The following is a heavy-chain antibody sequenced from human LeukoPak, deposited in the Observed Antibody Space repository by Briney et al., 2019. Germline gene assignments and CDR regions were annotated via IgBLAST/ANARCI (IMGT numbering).Heavy chain of an antibody. CDR2: ISAYNGNT. CDR3: ARDRLLLDYYDSSGSRHDAFDI. D-gene: IGHD3-22*01. Sequence: GASVKVSCKASGYTFTSYGISWVRQAPGQGLEWMGWISAYNGNTNYAQKLQGRVTMTTDTSTSTAYMELRSLRSDDTAVYYCARDRLLLDYYDSSGSRHDAFDIWGQGTMVTVSS. CDR1: GYTFTSYG. J-gene: IGHJ3*02. V-gene: IGHV1-18*01.